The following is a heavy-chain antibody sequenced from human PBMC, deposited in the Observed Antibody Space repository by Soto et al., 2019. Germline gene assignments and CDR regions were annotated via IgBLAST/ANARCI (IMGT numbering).Heavy chain of an antibody. CDR2: IYYSGST. J-gene: IGHJ5*02. D-gene: IGHD2-21*02. CDR3: ARHPSDFWFDP. CDR1: GGSISSSSYF. Sequence: SETLSLTCSVSGGSISSSSYFWGWIRQPPGKGLEWIGSIYYSGSTYYNPSLKSRVTVSVDTSKNQFSLKLSSVTAADTAVYYCARHPSDFWFDPWGQGTPVTVSS. V-gene: IGHV4-39*01.